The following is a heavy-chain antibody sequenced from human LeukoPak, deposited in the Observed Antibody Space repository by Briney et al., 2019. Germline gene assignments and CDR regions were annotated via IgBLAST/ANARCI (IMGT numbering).Heavy chain of an antibody. Sequence: GRSLRLSCAASGFTFSSYAMHWVRQAPGKGLEWVAVIWYDGSNKYYADSVKGRFTISRDNSKNTLYLQMNSLRAEDTAVYYCARAVYDSSGYYLDYWGQGTLVTVSS. V-gene: IGHV3-33*08. D-gene: IGHD3-22*01. J-gene: IGHJ4*02. CDR1: GFTFSSYA. CDR3: ARAVYDSSGYYLDY. CDR2: IWYDGSNK.